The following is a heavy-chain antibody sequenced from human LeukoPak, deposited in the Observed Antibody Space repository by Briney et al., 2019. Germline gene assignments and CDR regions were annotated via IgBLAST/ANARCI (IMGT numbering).Heavy chain of an antibody. V-gene: IGHV4-31*11. CDR3: ARDVLR. CDR2: IYKTGST. J-gene: IGHJ4*02. Sequence: SHTPSVTCAAAGDSITSGGYYCIWIRPRPGKGLEWIGYIYKTGSTYYNPSLKSRVTMSVDTSRNQFSLKVNSVTAADTAVYYCARDVLRWGQGTLVTVSS. CDR1: GDSITSGGYY.